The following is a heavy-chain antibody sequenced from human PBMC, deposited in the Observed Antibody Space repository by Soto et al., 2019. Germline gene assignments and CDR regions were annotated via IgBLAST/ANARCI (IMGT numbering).Heavy chain of an antibody. CDR3: VGTGTTDDY. CDR1: GASVRSGDYY. V-gene: IGHV4-30-4*01. CDR2: IYNSGGS. J-gene: IGHJ4*02. Sequence: SETLSLTCSVSGASVRSGDYYWSCIRQAPGKGLEWLGYIYNSGGSYYNPSLKGRLTISIDTSKNQFSLKLNSVTAADTAIYYCVGTGTTDDYWGRGTLVTVSS. D-gene: IGHD4-17*01.